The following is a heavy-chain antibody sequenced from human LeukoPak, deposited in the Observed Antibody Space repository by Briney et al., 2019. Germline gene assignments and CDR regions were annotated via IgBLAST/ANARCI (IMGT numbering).Heavy chain of an antibody. CDR3: ARSIGLTGGGVDV. D-gene: IGHD3-9*01. CDR2: ITNGGSTI. J-gene: IGHJ6*02. Sequence: PGGSLRLSCAASGFTFSDYNMNWVRQAPGKGLEWVSYITNGGSTIHHADSVKGRFTISGDNAKKTLYLQMNSLRAEDTAVYHCARSIGLTGGGVDVWGQGTTVTVSS. V-gene: IGHV3-11*01. CDR1: GFTFSDYN.